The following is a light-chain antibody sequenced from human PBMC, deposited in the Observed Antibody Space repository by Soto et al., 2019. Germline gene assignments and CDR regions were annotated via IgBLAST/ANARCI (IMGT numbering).Light chain of an antibody. V-gene: IGKV3D-20*02. J-gene: IGKJ1*01. CDR3: QQLTDWPPQWT. CDR2: GAS. Sequence: EIMLTQSPGTLSLYPGERATLSCRASQSVRSNFLAWYQQKPGQAPRLLISGASSRATGIPARFSGSGSGTDFTLTISSLEPEDFAVYYCQQLTDWPPQWTFGQGTKVDI. CDR1: QSVRSNF.